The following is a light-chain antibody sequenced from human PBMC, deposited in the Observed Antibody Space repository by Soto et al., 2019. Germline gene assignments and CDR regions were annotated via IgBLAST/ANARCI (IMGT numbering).Light chain of an antibody. CDR2: DAS. CDR3: QQYGSSSIT. J-gene: IGKJ5*01. V-gene: IGKV3-20*01. CDR1: QSVSSSY. Sequence: IVLTQSPGTLSLSPGARATLSCRASQSVSSSYLAWYQQKPGQAPRLLIYDASSRATGISDRFSGSGSGTDFTLTISRLEPEDFAVYYCQQYGSSSITCGQGTRLEIK.